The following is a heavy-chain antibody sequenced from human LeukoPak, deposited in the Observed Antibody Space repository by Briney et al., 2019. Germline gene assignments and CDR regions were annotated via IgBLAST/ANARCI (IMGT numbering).Heavy chain of an antibody. D-gene: IGHD2-15*01. V-gene: IGHV1-2*02. Sequence: ASVKVSCKASGYTFTGYYMRWVRQAPGQGLEWMGWINPNSGGTNYAQKFQGRVTMTRDTSISTAYMELSRLRSDDTAVYYCARDQPRSTLPLDYWGQGTLVTVSS. CDR1: GYTFTGYY. J-gene: IGHJ4*02. CDR2: INPNSGGT. CDR3: ARDQPRSTLPLDY.